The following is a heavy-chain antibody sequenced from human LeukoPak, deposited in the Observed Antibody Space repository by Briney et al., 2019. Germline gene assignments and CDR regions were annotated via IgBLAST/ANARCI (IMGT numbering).Heavy chain of an antibody. V-gene: IGHV3-23*01. CDR2: VRGSGDST. Sequence: GGSLRLSCAVSGFTVSNCAMSWVRLAPGKGLEWVSGVRGSGDSTYYADSVKGRFTISRDNSRNTLYLQMNSLRAEDTAVYYCAKDGYCTTITCYGWLDYWSLGTLVTVSS. D-gene: IGHD2-2*03. CDR3: AKDGYCTTITCYGWLDY. J-gene: IGHJ4*01. CDR1: GFTVSNCA.